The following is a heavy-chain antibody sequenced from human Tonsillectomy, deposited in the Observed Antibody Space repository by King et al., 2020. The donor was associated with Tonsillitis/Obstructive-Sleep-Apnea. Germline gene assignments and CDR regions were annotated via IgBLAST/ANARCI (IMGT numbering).Heavy chain of an antibody. CDR2: IKSKTDGGKT. V-gene: IGHV3-15*01. J-gene: IGHJ4*02. D-gene: IGHD3-9*01. CDR3: TTDLRLLTY. CDR1: GFTFSHAL. Sequence: VQLVESGGGLVKPGGSLRLSCAASGFTFSHALMSWVRQAPGKGREWVGRIKSKTDGGKTDYAAPVKGRFTISSDDSKNTLYLQMNSLNTEDTAVYYCTTDLRLLTYWGQGTLVTVSS.